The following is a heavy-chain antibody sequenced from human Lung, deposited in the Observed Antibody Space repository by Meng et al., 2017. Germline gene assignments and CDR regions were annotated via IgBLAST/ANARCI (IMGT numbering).Heavy chain of an antibody. V-gene: IGHV1-2*06. CDR1: GYTFPDYW. D-gene: IGHD6-13*01. Sequence: QGQVVESGGEGKKPGAPVKVSCKASGYTFPDYWLHWVRRAPGQGLEWMGRINPKSGDTHYAQRFQGRVTMTGDTSISTAYMELSGLRSDDTAMYYCARDEDISAAGKLFGDYWGQGTLVTVSS. J-gene: IGHJ4*02. CDR3: ARDEDISAAGKLFGDY. CDR2: INPKSGDT.